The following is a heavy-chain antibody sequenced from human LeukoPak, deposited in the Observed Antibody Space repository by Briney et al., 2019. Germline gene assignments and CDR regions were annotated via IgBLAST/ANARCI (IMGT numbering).Heavy chain of an antibody. D-gene: IGHD6-25*01. CDR2: IYHTGST. CDR3: ARRGRNSSGWQDYL. Sequence: SETLSVTCTVSGGSISSYYWSWIRQPPGKGLEWIANIYHTGSTNYNPSLSSRVTISIDTAKNQFSLKLTSVTAADTAVYYCARRGRNSSGWQDYLWGQGTLVTVSS. CDR1: GGSISSYY. V-gene: IGHV4-59*01. J-gene: IGHJ4*02.